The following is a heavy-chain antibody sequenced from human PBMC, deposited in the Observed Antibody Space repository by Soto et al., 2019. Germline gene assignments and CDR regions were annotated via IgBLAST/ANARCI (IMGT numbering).Heavy chain of an antibody. CDR3: ARENYYDSSGYYWAFDI. CDR1: GGTFSIYA. D-gene: IGHD3-22*01. Sequence: SVKVSCKASGGTFSIYAISWVRQAPGQGLEWMGGIIPIFGTANYAQKFQGRVTITADESTSTAYMELSSLRSEDTAVYYCARENYYDSSGYYWAFDIWGQGTMVTVSS. J-gene: IGHJ3*02. V-gene: IGHV1-69*13. CDR2: IIPIFGTA.